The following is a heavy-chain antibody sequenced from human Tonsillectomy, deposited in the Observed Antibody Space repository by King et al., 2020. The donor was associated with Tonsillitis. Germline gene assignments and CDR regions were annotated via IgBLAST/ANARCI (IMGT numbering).Heavy chain of an antibody. J-gene: IGHJ3*02. Sequence: VQLVESGGGLVKPGGSLRLSCATSGFTFSNHHMNWVRQAPGKGLEWVSSISTTSNYKYYADAVKGRFTISRDNAKNSVFLQMNSLRAEDAAVYYCAKDKGAGVYDSSRGAFDIWGQGTMVTVSP. CDR3: AKDKGAGVYDSSRGAFDI. CDR2: ISTTSNYK. V-gene: IGHV3-21*01. D-gene: IGHD6-13*01. CDR1: GFTFSNHH.